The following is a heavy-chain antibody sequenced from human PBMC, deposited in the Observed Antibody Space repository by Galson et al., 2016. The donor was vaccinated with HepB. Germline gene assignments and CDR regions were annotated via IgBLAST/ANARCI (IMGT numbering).Heavy chain of an antibody. V-gene: IGHV3-30-3*01. CDR2: ISYDGGNE. Sequence: SLRLSCAASGFTFSSFGLHWVRQAPGKGLEWVALISYDGGNEYYADSVKGRFTISRDNSKNTLYLQMNSLRAEDTAVYYCARGASSGNNRYFYYMDVWGKRTTGTVSS. D-gene: IGHD4-23*01. J-gene: IGHJ6*03. CDR3: ARGASSGNNRYFYYMDV. CDR1: GFTFSSFG.